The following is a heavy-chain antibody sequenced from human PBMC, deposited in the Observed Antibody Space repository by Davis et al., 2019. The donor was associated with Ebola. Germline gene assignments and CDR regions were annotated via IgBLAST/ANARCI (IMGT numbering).Heavy chain of an antibody. Sequence: PSETLSLTCAVYGGTFKTYYWSWIRQPPGKGLEWIGEINHSGRTSYTPSLKSRVTISVDMSKNQFSLRLTSVTAADTAVYYCARGNYEKNYYHYGLDAWGRGTTVTVTS. CDR3: ARGNYEKNYYHYGLDA. D-gene: IGHD3-3*01. CDR1: GGTFKTYY. V-gene: IGHV4-34*08. CDR2: INHSGRT. J-gene: IGHJ6*02.